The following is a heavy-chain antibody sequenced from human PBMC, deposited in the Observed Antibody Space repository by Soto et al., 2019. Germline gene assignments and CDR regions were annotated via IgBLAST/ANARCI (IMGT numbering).Heavy chain of an antibody. CDR3: ARDSLVWQWLALIYYYGMDV. D-gene: IGHD6-19*01. CDR1: GFTFSSYG. CDR2: IWYDGSNK. Sequence: QVQLVESGGGVVQPGRSLRLSCAASGFTFSSYGMHWVRQAPGKGLEWVAVIWYDGSNKYYADSVKGRFTISRDNSKNTLYLQMNSLRAEDTAVYYCARDSLVWQWLALIYYYGMDVWGQGTTVTVSS. J-gene: IGHJ6*02. V-gene: IGHV3-33*01.